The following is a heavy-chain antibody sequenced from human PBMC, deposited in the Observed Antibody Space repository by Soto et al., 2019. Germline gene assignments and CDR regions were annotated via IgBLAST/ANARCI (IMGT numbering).Heavy chain of an antibody. CDR2: IGAYNGDT. J-gene: IGHJ6*03. V-gene: IGHV1-18*01. CDR1: GYTFTNYG. D-gene: IGHD2-15*01. CDR3: ARVLQLVGYFYYYMDV. Sequence: QVQLLQSGAEVRKPGASVKVSCKASGYTFTNYGITWVRQAPGQGLAWMGGIGAYNGDTHYTQRLQGRVTMTTDTSTSTAYMELRGLRSDDTAIYYCARVLQLVGYFYYYMDVWGKGTTVTVSS.